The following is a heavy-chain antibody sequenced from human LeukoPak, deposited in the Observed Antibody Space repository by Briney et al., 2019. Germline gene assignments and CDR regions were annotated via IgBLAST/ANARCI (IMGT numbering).Heavy chain of an antibody. J-gene: IGHJ5*02. D-gene: IGHD1-26*01. CDR3: ARVWGIEGATDWFDP. CDR2: MNPNSGNT. Sequence: ASVKVSCKASGYTFTSYDINWVRQATGQGLEWMGWMNPNSGNTGYAQKFQGRVTITRNTSISTAYMELSSLRSEDTAVYYCARVWGIEGATDWFDPWGQGTLVTVSS. CDR1: GYTFTSYD. V-gene: IGHV1-8*01.